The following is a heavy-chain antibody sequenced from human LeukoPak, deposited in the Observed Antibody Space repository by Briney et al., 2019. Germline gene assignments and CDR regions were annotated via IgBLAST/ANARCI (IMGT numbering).Heavy chain of an antibody. V-gene: IGHV3-74*01. CDR2: INSDGSST. CDR1: GFTFSSYW. Sequence: GGSLRLSCAASGFTFSSYWMHWVRQAPGKGLVWVSRINSDGSSTSYADSVKGRFTISRDNAKNTLYLQMNSLRAEDTAVYYCAKGSPGPNVLRYFDWLLGSCYFDYWGQGTLVTVSS. D-gene: IGHD3-9*01. CDR3: AKGSPGPNVLRYFDWLLGSCYFDY. J-gene: IGHJ4*02.